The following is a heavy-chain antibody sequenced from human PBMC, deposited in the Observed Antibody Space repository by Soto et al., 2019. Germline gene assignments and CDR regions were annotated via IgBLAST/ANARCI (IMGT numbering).Heavy chain of an antibody. V-gene: IGHV1-18*01. Sequence: ASVKVSCKASGYTFTGYGISWVRQAPGQGLEWMGWISAYNGNTNYAQKLQGRVTMTTDTSTSTAYMELRSLRSDDTAVYYCARDQSWHDLVWWFDPWGQGTLVTVSS. CDR2: ISAYNGNT. CDR3: ARDQSWHDLVWWFDP. J-gene: IGHJ5*02. CDR1: GYTFTGYG. D-gene: IGHD1-1*01.